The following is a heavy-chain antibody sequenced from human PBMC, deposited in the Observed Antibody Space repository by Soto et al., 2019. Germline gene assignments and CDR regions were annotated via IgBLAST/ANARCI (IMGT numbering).Heavy chain of an antibody. CDR3: ARALYPDAPADY. CDR2: IIPIFGTA. Sequence: SVKVSCKASGGTFSSYAISWVRQAPGQGREWMGGIIPIFGTANYAQKFQGRVTITADKSTSTAYMELSSLRSEDTAVYYCARALYPDAPADYGGQGTLVTVSS. V-gene: IGHV1-69*06. J-gene: IGHJ4*02. CDR1: GGTFSSYA. D-gene: IGHD2-8*01.